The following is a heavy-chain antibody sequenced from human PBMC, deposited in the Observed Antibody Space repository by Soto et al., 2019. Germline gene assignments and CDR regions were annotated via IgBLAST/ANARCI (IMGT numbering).Heavy chain of an antibody. V-gene: IGHV3-7*01. D-gene: IGHD3-3*01. Sequence: EVQLVESGGGLVQPGGSLRLSCAASGFTFSSYWMSWVRQAPGKGLEWVANIKQDGSEKYYVDSVKGRFTISRDNAKNSLYLQMNSLRAEDTAVYYCASYDFWSGYYSSGGWGLDYWGQGTLVTVSS. CDR1: GFTFSSYW. J-gene: IGHJ4*02. CDR3: ASYDFWSGYYSSGGWGLDY. CDR2: IKQDGSEK.